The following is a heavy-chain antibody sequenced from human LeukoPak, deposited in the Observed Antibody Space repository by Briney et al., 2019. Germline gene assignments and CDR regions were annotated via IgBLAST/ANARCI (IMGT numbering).Heavy chain of an antibody. Sequence: GGSLRLSCAAPGFTFSSYAMNWVRQAPGKGLEWVSAISGSGGSTYYADSVKGRFTISRDNSKNTLYLQMNSLRAEDTAVYYCAKGTAESSGWYEGYFDYWGQGTLVTVSS. CDR3: AKGTAESSGWYEGYFDY. J-gene: IGHJ4*02. V-gene: IGHV3-23*01. CDR2: ISGSGGST. D-gene: IGHD6-13*01. CDR1: GFTFSSYA.